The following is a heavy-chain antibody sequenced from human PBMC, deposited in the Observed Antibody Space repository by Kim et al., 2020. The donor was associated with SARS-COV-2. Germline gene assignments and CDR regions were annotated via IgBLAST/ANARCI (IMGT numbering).Heavy chain of an antibody. J-gene: IGHJ6*02. D-gene: IGHD2-21*02. CDR3: ARDAAGTIVVVTQNYYGMDV. V-gene: IGHV3-48*02. Sequence: GGSLRLSCAASGFTFSSYSMNWVRQAPGKGLEWVSYISSSSSTIYYADSVKGRFTISRDNVKNSLYLQMNSLRDEDTAVYYCARDAAGTIVVVTQNYYGMDVWGQGTTVTVSS. CDR1: GFTFSSYS. CDR2: ISSSSSTI.